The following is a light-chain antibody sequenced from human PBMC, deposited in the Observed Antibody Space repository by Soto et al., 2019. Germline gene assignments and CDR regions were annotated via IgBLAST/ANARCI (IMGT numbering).Light chain of an antibody. Sequence: ETVLTQSPGTLSLSPGERATLSCRASQSVSSSYLAWYQQKPGQSPRPLIYGASSRATGIPDRFSGSGSGTDFTLTISRLEPEDFAVYYCQQFGTSPRMYTFGQGTKLEIK. CDR3: QQFGTSPRMYT. V-gene: IGKV3-20*01. CDR2: GAS. J-gene: IGKJ2*01. CDR1: QSVSSSY.